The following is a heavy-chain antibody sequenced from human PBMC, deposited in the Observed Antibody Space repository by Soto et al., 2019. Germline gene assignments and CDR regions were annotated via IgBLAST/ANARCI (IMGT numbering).Heavy chain of an antibody. J-gene: IGHJ6*02. CDR2: ISYDGSKK. CDR1: GFTFGSYG. Sequence: GESMRLSCAASGFTFGSYGMHWVRQAPGKGLEWVAGISYDGSKKYYGESVKGQFTISIDNSKNTLYLQMNRLRVEDTEAYYCSKAIENYSTGHSKPFYYFGVDVWGQGTPVTVSS. CDR3: SKAIENYSTGHSKPFYYFGVDV. D-gene: IGHD3-22*01. V-gene: IGHV3-30*18.